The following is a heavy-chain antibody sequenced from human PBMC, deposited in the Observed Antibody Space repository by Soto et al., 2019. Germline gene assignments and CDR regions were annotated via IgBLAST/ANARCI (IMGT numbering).Heavy chain of an antibody. J-gene: IGHJ6*02. D-gene: IGHD1-26*01. Sequence: QVRLLQSGAEVRKPGASVRISCKASGYTFTSKNIHWVRRAPGPGFEWVGTINPNGGGTDYSHKFQGRVTMTRDNSASTVYLELTSLTSEDTAVYYCARNSGSSGGLDVWGQGTTVIVTS. CDR1: GYTFTSKN. CDR3: ARNSGSSGGLDV. V-gene: IGHV1-46*01. CDR2: INPNGGGT.